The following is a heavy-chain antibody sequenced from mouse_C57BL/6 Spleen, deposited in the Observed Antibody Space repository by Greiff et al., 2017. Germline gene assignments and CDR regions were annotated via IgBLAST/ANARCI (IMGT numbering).Heavy chain of an antibody. CDR1: GYTFTDYS. J-gene: IGHJ4*01. Sequence: VKLQESGPELVRPGVSVKISCKGSGYTFTDYSMHWVKQSPAKSLEWIGVISTYYGDASYNQKFKDKATMTVDKSSSTAYIELARLTSEDSAVYYCARSLYSNYSHYAMDYWGQGTSVTVSS. D-gene: IGHD2-5*01. CDR3: ARSLYSNYSHYAMDY. CDR2: ISTYYGDA. V-gene: IGHV1-67*01.